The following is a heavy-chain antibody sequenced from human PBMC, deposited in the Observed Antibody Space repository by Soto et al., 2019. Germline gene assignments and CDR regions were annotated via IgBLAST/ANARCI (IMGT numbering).Heavy chain of an antibody. J-gene: IGHJ6*02. CDR3: AREGYCSSTSCYSAYYYYGMDV. CDR1: GFTFISYS. D-gene: IGHD2-2*01. Sequence: GGSLRLSCASSGFTFISYSMNWVRQAPGKGLEWVSSISSSRSYIYYADSVKGRFTISRDNAKNSLYLQMNSLRAEDTAVYYCAREGYCSSTSCYSAYYYYGMDVWGQGTTVTVSS. CDR2: ISSSRSYI. V-gene: IGHV3-21*01.